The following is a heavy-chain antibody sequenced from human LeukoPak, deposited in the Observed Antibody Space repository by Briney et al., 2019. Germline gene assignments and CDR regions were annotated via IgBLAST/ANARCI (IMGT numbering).Heavy chain of an antibody. Sequence: KTSETLSLTCAVSGDSITSGGYSWSWIRQTPGKGLEWIAYIHDSGSTYNNPSLKSRLSISIDTSKNQFSLKLNSVTAADTAVYYCAREGSTNPADYWGQGTLVTVSS. V-gene: IGHV4-30-4*07. CDR3: AREGSTNPADY. CDR1: GDSITSGGYS. CDR2: IHDSGST. J-gene: IGHJ4*02.